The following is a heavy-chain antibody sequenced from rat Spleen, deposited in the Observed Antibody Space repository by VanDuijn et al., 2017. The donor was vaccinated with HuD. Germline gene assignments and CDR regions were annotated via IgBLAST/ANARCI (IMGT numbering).Heavy chain of an antibody. CDR1: GFSLTSYH. D-gene: IGHD4-3*01. CDR2: IQSGGST. J-gene: IGHJ2*01. V-gene: IGHV2S1*01. CDR3: TRGGVWDY. Sequence: QVQLKESGPGLVKPSETLSLTCTVSGFSLTSYHVSWVRQPPGKGLEWMGRIQSGGSTDYNSALKSRLSISRDTSKSQVFLKMNSLQTEDTAIYFCTRGGVWDYWGQGVMVTVSS.